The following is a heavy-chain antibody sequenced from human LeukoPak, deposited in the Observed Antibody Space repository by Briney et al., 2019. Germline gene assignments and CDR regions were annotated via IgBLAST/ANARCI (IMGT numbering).Heavy chain of an antibody. D-gene: IGHD6-6*01. J-gene: IGHJ4*02. V-gene: IGHV4-59*12. CDR1: GGSISSYY. Sequence: SETLSLTCTVSGGSISSYYWSWIRQPPGKGLEWIGYIYYSGSTNYNPSLKSRVTISVDMSKNQFSLKLSSVTAADTAVYYCARGIAARPGPRYFDYWGQGTLVTVSS. CDR3: ARGIAARPGPRYFDY. CDR2: IYYSGST.